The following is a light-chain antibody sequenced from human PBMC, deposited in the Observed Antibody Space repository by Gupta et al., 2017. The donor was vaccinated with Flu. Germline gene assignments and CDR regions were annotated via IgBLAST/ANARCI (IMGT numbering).Light chain of an antibody. CDR2: AAS. V-gene: IGKV1-39*01. CDR3: QQSDSTPIT. CDR1: QRISSY. Sequence: IQLAQSPSSLSASVGDRVTITCRASQRISSYLIWYQQKPGKAPKLLIYAASSLQSGVPSRFSGSGSGTDFTLTISRLQPEDFATYYCQQSDSTPITFGRGTKLEMK. J-gene: IGKJ5*01.